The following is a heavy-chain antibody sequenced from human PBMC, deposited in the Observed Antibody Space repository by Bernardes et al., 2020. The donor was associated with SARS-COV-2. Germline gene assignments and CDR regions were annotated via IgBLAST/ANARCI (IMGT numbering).Heavy chain of an antibody. V-gene: IGHV2-5*02. CDR2: IYWDGDGE. D-gene: IGHD3-10*01. CDR1: GFSLTRSGVA. CDR3: AKTGNYYYFDY. Sequence: SGPTLVKPTQTLTLTCSFSGFSLTRSGVAVGWMRQPPGKALEWLAVIYWDGDGERYSPSLKSRLTITKDTARNQVVLTLSNMESVDTATYYCAKTGNYYYFDYWGQGTLVTVSS. J-gene: IGHJ4*02.